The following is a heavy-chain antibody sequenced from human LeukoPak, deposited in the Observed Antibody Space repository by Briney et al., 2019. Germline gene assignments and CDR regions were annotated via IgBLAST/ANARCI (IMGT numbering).Heavy chain of an antibody. V-gene: IGHV3-74*01. CDR1: GFTFSNYW. CDR2: INTGGSST. J-gene: IGHJ4*02. Sequence: PGGSLRLSCTASGFTFSNYWMHWVRQVPGKGPVWVSRINTGGSSTTYADSVKGRFTISRDNAKNTLYLQMNSLRVEDTAVYYCARSNQADDYWGQGTLVTVSS. CDR3: ARSNQADDY. D-gene: IGHD4-11*01.